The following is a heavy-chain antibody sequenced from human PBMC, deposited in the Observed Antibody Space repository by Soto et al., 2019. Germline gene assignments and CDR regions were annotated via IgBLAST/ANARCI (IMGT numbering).Heavy chain of an antibody. Sequence: SETLSHTLIFSVGSVSTIHWSMWVRQPPGKGLEWIGEIYHSGSTTYNPSLKSRATISVDKSENQFSLRLKSVTAADTAVYYCASVGSDYDNSGYYLPWGPGTLVT. CDR3: ASVGSDYDNSGYYLP. D-gene: IGHD3-22*01. J-gene: IGHJ5*02. CDR2: IYHSGST. CDR1: VGSVSTIHW. V-gene: IGHV4-4*02.